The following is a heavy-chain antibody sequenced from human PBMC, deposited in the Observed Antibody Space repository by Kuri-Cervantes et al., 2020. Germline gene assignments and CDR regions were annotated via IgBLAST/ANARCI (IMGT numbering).Heavy chain of an antibody. Sequence: ETLSLTCAASGFTFSSYSMNWVRQAPGKGLEWVSYISSSSSTIYYADSVKGRFTISRDNAKSSLYLQMNSLRAEDTAVYYCARSLAFGESDYWGQGTLVTVSS. D-gene: IGHD3-10*01. CDR2: ISSSSSTI. CDR3: ARSLAFGESDY. J-gene: IGHJ4*02. CDR1: GFTFSSYS. V-gene: IGHV3-48*01.